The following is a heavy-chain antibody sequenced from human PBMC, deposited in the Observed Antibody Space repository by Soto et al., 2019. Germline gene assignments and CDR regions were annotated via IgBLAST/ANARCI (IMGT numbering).Heavy chain of an antibody. V-gene: IGHV2-5*02. Sequence: QITLKESGPTLVKPTQTLTLTCTFSGFSLSTSGVGVGWIRQPPGKALEWLALIYWDDDKRYRPSLKSRLTITTDTSKNQVVLTMTNMDPVDTATYYCAHSSCSGGSCYGCWFDPWGQGTLVTVSS. CDR2: IYWDDDK. CDR1: GFSLSTSGVG. CDR3: AHSSCSGGSCYGCWFDP. J-gene: IGHJ5*02. D-gene: IGHD2-15*01.